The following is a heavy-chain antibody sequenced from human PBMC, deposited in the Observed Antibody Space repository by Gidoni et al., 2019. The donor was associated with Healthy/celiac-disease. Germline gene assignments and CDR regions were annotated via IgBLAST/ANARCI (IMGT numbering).Heavy chain of an antibody. CDR2: ISYDGSNK. CDR3: AREGGGYDILTGYYSRYYFDY. Sequence: QVQLVESGGGVVQPGRSLRLSCAASGFTFSSYAMHWVRQAPGKGLEWVAVISYDGSNKYYADSVKGRFTISRDNSKNTLYLQMNSLRAEDTAVYYCAREGGGYDILTGYYSRYYFDYWGQGTLVTVSS. V-gene: IGHV3-30*04. D-gene: IGHD3-9*01. J-gene: IGHJ4*02. CDR1: GFTFSSYA.